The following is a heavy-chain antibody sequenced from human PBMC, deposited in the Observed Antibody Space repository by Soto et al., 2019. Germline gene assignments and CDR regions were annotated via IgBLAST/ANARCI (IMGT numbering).Heavy chain of an antibody. J-gene: IGHJ5*02. CDR3: ARANYIVVVPAATANWFDP. Sequence: QVQLQESGPGLVKPSQTLSLTCTVSGGSISSGGYSWSWIRQHPGKGLEWIGYIYYSGSTYYNPSLKSRVTISVDTSKNQFSLKLSSVTAADTAVYYCARANYIVVVPAATANWFDPWGQGTLVTVSS. CDR2: IYYSGST. V-gene: IGHV4-31*03. D-gene: IGHD2-2*01. CDR1: GGSISSGGYS.